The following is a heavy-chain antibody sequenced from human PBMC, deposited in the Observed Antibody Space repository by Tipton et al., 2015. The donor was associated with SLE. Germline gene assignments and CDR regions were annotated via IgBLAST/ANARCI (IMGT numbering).Heavy chain of an antibody. Sequence: SLRLSCAASGFTFSSYGMHWVRQAPGRGLEWVAVIWYDGSNKYYADSVKGRSTISRDNSKNTLYLQMNSLRAEDTAVYYCARGAMVQGVIPFQHWGQGTLVTVSS. CDR3: ARGAMVQGVIPFQH. D-gene: IGHD3-10*01. V-gene: IGHV3-33*01. CDR2: IWYDGSNK. J-gene: IGHJ1*01. CDR1: GFTFSSYG.